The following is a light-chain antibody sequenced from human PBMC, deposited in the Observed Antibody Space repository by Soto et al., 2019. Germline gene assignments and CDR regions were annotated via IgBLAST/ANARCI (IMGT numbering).Light chain of an antibody. CDR2: KAS. V-gene: IGKV1-5*03. Sequence: DTQMTQSPSTLSASVGDRVTITCRASQSISNWLAWYQQRPGRAPKLLIYKASNFQSGVPSRFSGSCSGTEFTLTITSLQPDDFAIYYCQQYNTFLPTFGQGTKVEFK. CDR1: QSISNW. J-gene: IGKJ1*01. CDR3: QQYNTFLPT.